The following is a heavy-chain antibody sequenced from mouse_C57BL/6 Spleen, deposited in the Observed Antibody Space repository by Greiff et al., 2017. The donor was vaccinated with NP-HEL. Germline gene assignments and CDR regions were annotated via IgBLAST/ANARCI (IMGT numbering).Heavy chain of an antibody. CDR3: ARRWLLHGFTY. CDR1: GYTFTAYW. D-gene: IGHD2-3*01. CDR2: ILPGSGST. V-gene: IGHV1-9*01. Sequence: VQLQQSGAELMKPGASVKLSCKATGYTFTAYWIEWVKQRPGHGLEWIGEILPGSGSTNYNEKFKGKATFTADTSSNTAYMQLSSLTTEDSAIYYCARRWLLHGFTYWGQGTLVTVSA. J-gene: IGHJ3*01.